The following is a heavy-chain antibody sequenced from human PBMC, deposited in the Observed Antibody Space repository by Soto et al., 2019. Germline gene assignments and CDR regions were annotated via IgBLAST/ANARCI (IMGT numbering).Heavy chain of an antibody. Sequence: KPSETLSLTCTVSGGSISSYYWSWIRQPAGKGLEWIGRIYTSGSTNYNPSLKSRVTMSVDTSKNQFSLKLSSVTAADTAVYYCARDIWDSSGWYVPGGPFQHWGQGTLVTVSS. CDR2: IYTSGST. CDR3: ARDIWDSSGWYVPGGPFQH. D-gene: IGHD6-19*01. V-gene: IGHV4-4*07. J-gene: IGHJ1*01. CDR1: GGSISSYY.